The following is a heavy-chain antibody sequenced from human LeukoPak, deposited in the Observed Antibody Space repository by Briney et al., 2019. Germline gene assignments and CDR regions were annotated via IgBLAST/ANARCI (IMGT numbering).Heavy chain of an antibody. Sequence: SETLSLTCTVSGGSISSYYWSWIRQPPGKGLEWIGYIYYSGSTNYNPSLKSRVTVSVDTSKNQFSLKLSSVTAADTAVYYCARLTGGLQIAAAGREAFDIWGQGTMVTVSS. CDR3: ARLTGGLQIAAAGREAFDI. V-gene: IGHV4-59*12. CDR2: IYYSGST. J-gene: IGHJ3*02. CDR1: GGSISSYY. D-gene: IGHD6-13*01.